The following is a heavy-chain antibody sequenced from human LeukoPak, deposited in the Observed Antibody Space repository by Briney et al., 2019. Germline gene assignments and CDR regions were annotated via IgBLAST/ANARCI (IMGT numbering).Heavy chain of an antibody. CDR1: GYTVTSYY. V-gene: IGHV1-46*01. CDR3: ASATRYCSGGSCYSWENRYYFDY. Sequence: ASVKVSCKASGYTVTSYYMHWVRQAPGQGLEWMGILNPSGGSSSYAQKFQGRATLTRATSTSTVYMELSSLRSEDTAVYYCASATRYCSGGSCYSWENRYYFDYWGQGTLVTVSS. D-gene: IGHD2-15*01. J-gene: IGHJ4*02. CDR2: LNPSGGSS.